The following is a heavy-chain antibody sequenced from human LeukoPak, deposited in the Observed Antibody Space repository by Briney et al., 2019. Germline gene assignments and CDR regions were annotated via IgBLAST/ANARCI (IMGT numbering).Heavy chain of an antibody. CDR1: GFTFSDYY. V-gene: IGHV3-11*04. Sequence: PGGSLRLSCAASGFTFSDYYMSWIRQAPGEGLEWVSYISSSGSTIYYADSVKGRFTISRDNAKNSLYLQMNSLRAEDTAVYYCARATDYSSGWYYFDYWGQGTLVTVSS. D-gene: IGHD6-19*01. CDR2: ISSSGSTI. CDR3: ARATDYSSGWYYFDY. J-gene: IGHJ4*02.